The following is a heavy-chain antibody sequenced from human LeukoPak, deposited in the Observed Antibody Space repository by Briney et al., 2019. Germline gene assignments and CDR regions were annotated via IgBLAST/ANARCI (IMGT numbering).Heavy chain of an antibody. CDR3: ARGYYGSGSYVDY. Sequence: ASVKVSCKASGYTFTSYDINWVRQAPGQGLEWMGWMNPNSGATGYAQKFQGRVTMTRNTSISTAYMELSSLRSEDTAVYYCARGYYGSGSYVDYWGQGTLVTVSS. CDR2: MNPNSGAT. D-gene: IGHD3-10*01. CDR1: GYTFTSYD. V-gene: IGHV1-8*01. J-gene: IGHJ4*02.